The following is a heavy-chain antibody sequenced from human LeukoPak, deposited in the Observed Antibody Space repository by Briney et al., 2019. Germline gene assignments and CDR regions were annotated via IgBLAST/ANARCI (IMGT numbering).Heavy chain of an antibody. CDR2: IKQDGSQK. CDR3: ARGTEYSSSWYLF. V-gene: IGHV3-7*01. CDR1: GFTFSSYW. D-gene: IGHD6-13*01. Sequence: PGGSLRLSCAASGFTFSSYWMIWVRQAPGKGLGWVANIKQDGSQKYYVDSVKGRFTISRDNAKSSLHLQMNSLRVEDMAIYYCARGTEYSSSWYLFWGQGTLVTVSS. J-gene: IGHJ4*02.